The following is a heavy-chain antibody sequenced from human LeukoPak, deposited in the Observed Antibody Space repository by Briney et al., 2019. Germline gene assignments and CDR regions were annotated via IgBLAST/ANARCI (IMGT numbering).Heavy chain of an antibody. D-gene: IGHD4-23*01. CDR1: GGSISNYY. J-gene: IGHJ4*02. Sequence: SETLSLTCTISGGSISNYYGSWIRQPPGKGLEWIGYISYSGFTKYNPSLQSRVTISVDTSKNQFSLKLSSVTAADTAMYYCARSAVATAARLDYWGQGTLVTVSS. V-gene: IGHV4-59*01. CDR2: ISYSGFT. CDR3: ARSAVATAARLDY.